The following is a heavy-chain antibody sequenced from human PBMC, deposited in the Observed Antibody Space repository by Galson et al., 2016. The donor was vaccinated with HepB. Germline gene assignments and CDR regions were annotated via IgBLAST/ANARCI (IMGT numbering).Heavy chain of an antibody. CDR1: GFSLSSSGMR. CDR3: ARTQYYYCSGNYGAWFDP. Sequence: PALVKPTQTLTLTCTFSGFSLSSSGMRVSWIRQPPGKALEWLARIDWDDDKFYSTSLKSRLTISKDTSKNQVVLTMTNMDPVDTATYYCARTQYYYCSGNYGAWFDPWGQGTLVTVSS. J-gene: IGHJ5*02. D-gene: IGHD3-10*01. V-gene: IGHV2-70*04. CDR2: IDWDDDK.